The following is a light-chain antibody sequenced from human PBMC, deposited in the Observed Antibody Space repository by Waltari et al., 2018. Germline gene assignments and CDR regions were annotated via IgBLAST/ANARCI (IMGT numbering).Light chain of an antibody. J-gene: IGKJ4*01. CDR3: QQRTNWPPLT. V-gene: IGKV3-11*01. Sequence: EIVLTQSPATLSLSPGDRATLSCRASQSVVTYLAWYQQRPGQPPRLLIYDASNRATGIPARFSGGGSGTDFTLTISSLEPEDFAVYYCQQRTNWPPLTFGGGTKVEI. CDR1: QSVVTY. CDR2: DAS.